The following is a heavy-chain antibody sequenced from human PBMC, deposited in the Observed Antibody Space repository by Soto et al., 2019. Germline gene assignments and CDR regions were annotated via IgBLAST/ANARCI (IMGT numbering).Heavy chain of an antibody. CDR1: GGTFSSYA. CDR2: IITIFGTA. Sequence: QVQLVQSGAEVKKPGSSVKVSCKASGGTFSSYAISWVRQAPGQGLEWMGGIITIFGTANDAQKFQGRVTITADESTSTDYMELSSLRSDDTAVYYCARVPNRAVSSAMLACGMDGWGQGTTVTVSS. J-gene: IGHJ6*02. D-gene: IGHD2-2*01. V-gene: IGHV1-69*01. CDR3: ARVPNRAVSSAMLACGMDG.